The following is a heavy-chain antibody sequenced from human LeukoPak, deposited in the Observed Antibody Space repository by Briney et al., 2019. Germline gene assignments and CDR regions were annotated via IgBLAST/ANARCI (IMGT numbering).Heavy chain of an antibody. CDR3: ARDGNYYGSGSYYGY. V-gene: IGHV1-18*01. CDR1: GYTFTSYG. D-gene: IGHD3-10*01. CDR2: ISAYNGNT. J-gene: IGHJ4*02. Sequence: ASVKVSCKASGYTFTSYGISWVRQAPRQGLEWMGWISAYNGNTNYAQKLQGRVTMTTDTSTSTAYMELRSLRSDDTAVYYCARDGNYYGSGSYYGYWGQGTLVTVSS.